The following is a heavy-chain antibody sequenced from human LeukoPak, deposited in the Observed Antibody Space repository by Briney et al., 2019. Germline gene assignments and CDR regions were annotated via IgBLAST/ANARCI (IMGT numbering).Heavy chain of an antibody. V-gene: IGHV4-59*01. J-gene: IGHJ4*02. CDR1: GGSISSYY. CDR3: AKSSSGWYSLGY. CDR2: IYCSGST. D-gene: IGHD6-19*01. Sequence: KTSETLSLTCTVSGGSISSYYWSWIRQPPGKGLEWIGYIYCSGSTNYNPSLKSRVTISVDTSKNQFSLKLSSVTAADTAVYYCAKSSSGWYSLGYWGQGTLVTVSS.